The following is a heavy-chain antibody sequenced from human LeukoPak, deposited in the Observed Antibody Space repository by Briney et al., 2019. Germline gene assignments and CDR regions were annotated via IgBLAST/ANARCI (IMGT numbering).Heavy chain of an antibody. J-gene: IGHJ4*02. CDR1: GLRFRNYG. Sequence: GGSLRLSCVVSGLRFRNYGMHWVRQAPGKGLEWVAVIYYDASNQYYADSVKGRFTVSRDNAKNTLYLQMDSQRAEDTAVYYCATDRNSGKYYDYWGQGTLVTVSS. CDR2: IYYDASNQ. CDR3: ATDRNSGKYYDY. D-gene: IGHD1-26*01. V-gene: IGHV3-33*01.